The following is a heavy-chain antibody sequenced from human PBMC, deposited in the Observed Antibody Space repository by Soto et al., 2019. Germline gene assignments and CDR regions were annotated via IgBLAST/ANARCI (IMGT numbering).Heavy chain of an antibody. CDR1: GGSISSYY. CDR2: IYYSGST. J-gene: IGHJ6*02. D-gene: IGHD3-10*01. Sequence: SETLSLTCTVSGGSISSYYWSWIRQPPGKGLEWIGYIYYSGSTNYNPSLKSRVTISVDTSKNQFSLKLSSVTAADTAVYYCATLYGSGSYDYYYGMDVWGQGTTVTVSS. CDR3: ATLYGSGSYDYYYGMDV. V-gene: IGHV4-59*01.